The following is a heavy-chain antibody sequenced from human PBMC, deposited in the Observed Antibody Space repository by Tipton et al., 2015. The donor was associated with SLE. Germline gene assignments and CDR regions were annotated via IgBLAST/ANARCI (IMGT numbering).Heavy chain of an antibody. CDR3: AYGPSDSWSGYNFYMDV. J-gene: IGHJ6*03. CDR1: GYSISSGYY. Sequence: GSLRLSCAVSGYSISSGYYWGWIRQPPGKGLEWIGNMYHSGSTHYKPSLKSRVTISVARTKNQFSLKLSSVTAADTAVYYCAYGPSDSWSGYNFYMDVWGKGTTVTVSS. D-gene: IGHD3-3*01. CDR2: MYHSGST. V-gene: IGHV4-38-2*01.